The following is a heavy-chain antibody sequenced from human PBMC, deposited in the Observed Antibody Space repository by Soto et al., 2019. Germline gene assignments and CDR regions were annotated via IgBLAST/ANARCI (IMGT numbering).Heavy chain of an antibody. J-gene: IGHJ6*02. V-gene: IGHV2-70*01. Sequence: SGPTLVNPTQTLTLTCTFSGFSLSTSGMCVSWIRQPPGKALEWLAPIDWDDDKYYSTSLKTRLTISKDTSKNQVVLTMTNMDPVDTATYYCARMRSTIDYYGMDVWGQGTTVTVSS. CDR1: GFSLSTSGMC. CDR3: ARMRSTIDYYGMDV. D-gene: IGHD1-1*01. CDR2: IDWDDDK.